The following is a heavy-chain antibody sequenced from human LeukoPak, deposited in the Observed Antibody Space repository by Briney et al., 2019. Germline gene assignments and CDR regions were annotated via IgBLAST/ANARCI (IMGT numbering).Heavy chain of an antibody. CDR2: IYSGGHI. V-gene: IGHV3-53*01. J-gene: IGHJ4*02. D-gene: IGHD2-2*01. CDR3: AREADIVVVPAANDY. CDR1: GFSVSSNY. Sequence: GGSLRLSCAASGFSVSSNYMSWVRQTPGKGLEWVSGIYSGGHIYYADSVKGRFTISRDNAKNSLYLQMNSLRAEDTAVYYCAREADIVVVPAANDYWGQGTLVTVSS.